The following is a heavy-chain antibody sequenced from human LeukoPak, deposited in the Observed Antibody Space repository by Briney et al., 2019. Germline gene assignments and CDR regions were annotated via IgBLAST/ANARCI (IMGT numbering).Heavy chain of an antibody. CDR3: ARDDCSSAGCYRIDY. CDR1: GFTFSSHT. Sequence: GGSLRLSCAASGFTFSSHTMNWVRQAPGKGLEWVSSISSSSTDIYHADSVKGRFTISRDNAKNSLYLKMNSLRAEDTAVYYCARDDCSSAGCYRIDYWGQGTLVTVSS. CDR2: ISSSSTDI. J-gene: IGHJ4*02. V-gene: IGHV3-21*01. D-gene: IGHD2-2*01.